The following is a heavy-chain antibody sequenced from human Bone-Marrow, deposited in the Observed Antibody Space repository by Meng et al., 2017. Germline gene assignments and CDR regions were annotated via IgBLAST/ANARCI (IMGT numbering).Heavy chain of an antibody. V-gene: IGHV3-66*03. CDR1: GFTVSSNY. D-gene: IGHD6-13*01. Sequence: GESLKISCAASGFTVSSNYMSWVRQAPGKGLEWVSVIYSCGSTYYADSVKGRFTISRDNSKNTLYLQMNSLRAEDTAVYYCARPMWQLVQAALDYWGQGTLVTVSS. CDR2: IYSCGST. CDR3: ARPMWQLVQAALDY. J-gene: IGHJ4*02.